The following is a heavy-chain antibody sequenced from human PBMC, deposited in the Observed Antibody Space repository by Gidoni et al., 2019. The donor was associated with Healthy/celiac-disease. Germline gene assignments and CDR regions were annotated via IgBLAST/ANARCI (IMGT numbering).Heavy chain of an antibody. CDR1: GFTFGDYA. D-gene: IGHD6-6*01. CDR2: IRSKAYGGTT. J-gene: IGHJ4*02. Sequence: EVQLVESGGGLVKPGRSLRLSCTASGFTFGDYAMSWFRQAPGKGLEWVGFIRSKAYGGTTEYAASVKGRFTISRDDSKSIAYLQMNSLKTEDTAVYYCTRDLASREPYYFDYWGQGTLVTVSS. V-gene: IGHV3-49*05. CDR3: TRDLASREPYYFDY.